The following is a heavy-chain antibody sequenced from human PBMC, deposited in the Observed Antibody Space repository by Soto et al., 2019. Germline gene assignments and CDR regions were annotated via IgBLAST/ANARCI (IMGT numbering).Heavy chain of an antibody. Sequence: QEQLEQSGAEVKKPGASVKVSCKASGYSFTKYDFNWVRQATGQGLEWMGWVNPISGNTETAQNFQGSVSLTMNTSTSTAFMELSSLRSGDSAVYYCATSRINMIRGVFYYGLDVWGHGTTLTVSS. J-gene: IGHJ6*02. D-gene: IGHD3-10*01. V-gene: IGHV1-8*01. CDR3: ATSRINMIRGVFYYGLDV. CDR2: VNPISGNT. CDR1: GYSFTKYD.